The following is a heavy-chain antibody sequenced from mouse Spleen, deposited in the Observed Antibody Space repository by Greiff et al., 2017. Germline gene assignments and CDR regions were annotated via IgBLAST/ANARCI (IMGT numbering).Heavy chain of an antibody. CDR2: INPSTGGT. CDR3: ARSPRWYFDV. V-gene: IGHV1-42*01. D-gene: IGHD2-10*02. CDR1: GYSFTGYY. Sequence: EVQLQQSGPELVKPGASVKISCKASGYSFTGYYMNWVKQSPEKSLEWIGEINPSTGGTTYNQKFKAKATLTVDKSSSTAYMQLKSLTSEDSAVYYCARSPRWYFDVWGAGTTVTVSS. J-gene: IGHJ1*01.